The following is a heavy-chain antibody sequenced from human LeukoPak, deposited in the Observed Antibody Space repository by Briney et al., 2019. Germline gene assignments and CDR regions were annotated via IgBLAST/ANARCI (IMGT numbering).Heavy chain of an antibody. CDR1: GFSLSTSGMC. J-gene: IGHJ4*02. CDR3: ARIRDSSGWGYYFDY. Sequence: SGPTLVNPTQTLTLTCNFSGFSLSTSGMCVSWIRQPPGKAREWLARIDWDDDKYYSTSLKTRLTISKDTSKNQVVLTMTNMDPVDTATYYCARIRDSSGWGYYFDYWGQGTLVSVSS. V-gene: IGHV2-70*11. D-gene: IGHD6-19*01. CDR2: IDWDDDK.